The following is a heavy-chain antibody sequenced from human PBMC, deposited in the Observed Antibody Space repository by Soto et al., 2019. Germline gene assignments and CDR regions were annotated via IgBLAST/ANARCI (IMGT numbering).Heavy chain of an antibody. Sequence: EVQLLESGGGLVQPGGSLRLSCAASGFTFNSYAMNWVRQAPGKGLEWVSVISGSGGSTYYADSVKGRFTISRDNSKNTLYLQMNGLRAEDTAVDYCAARSVGWCFDVWGRGTLVTVSS. CDR1: GFTFNSYA. J-gene: IGHJ2*01. V-gene: IGHV3-23*01. D-gene: IGHD1-26*01. CDR3: AARSVGWCFDV. CDR2: ISGSGGST.